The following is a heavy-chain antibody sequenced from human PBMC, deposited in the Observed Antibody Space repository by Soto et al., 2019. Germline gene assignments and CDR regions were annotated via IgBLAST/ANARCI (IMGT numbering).Heavy chain of an antibody. V-gene: IGHV4-31*03. D-gene: IGHD2-15*01. CDR3: ARGDIVVVVAATSSGSFWFDP. CDR2: IYYSGST. Sequence: SETLSLTCTVSGGSISSGGYYWSWIRQHPGKGLEWIGYIYYSGSTYYNPSLKSRVTISVDTSKDQFSLKLSSVTAADTAVYYCARGDIVVVVAATSSGSFWFDPWGQGTLVTVSS. J-gene: IGHJ5*02. CDR1: GGSISSGGYY.